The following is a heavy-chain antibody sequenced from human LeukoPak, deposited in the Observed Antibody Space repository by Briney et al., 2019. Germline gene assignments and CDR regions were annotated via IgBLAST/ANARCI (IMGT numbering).Heavy chain of an antibody. Sequence: GGSLRLSCVASGFTFSGHWMHWVRQVPGKGLMAVSRITPDGNAAAHADSVKGRFTISRDNAKNTLYLDMNSLTAEDMALYYCARSGYSNGYDYWGQGTLVTVSS. CDR1: GFTFSGHW. CDR3: ARSGYSNGYDY. D-gene: IGHD2-15*01. V-gene: IGHV3-74*03. J-gene: IGHJ4*02. CDR2: ITPDGNAA.